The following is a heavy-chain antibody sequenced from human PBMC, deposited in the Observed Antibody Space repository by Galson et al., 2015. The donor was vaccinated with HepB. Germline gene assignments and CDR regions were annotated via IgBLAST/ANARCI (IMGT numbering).Heavy chain of an antibody. Sequence: SLRLSCAASGFTFSSYAMNWVRQAPGKGLEWVAVLSSHGDNEYYADSVKGRFTISRDNSENTVYLQMHSLRVEDTAVYYCARTFYFAYWGQGTLVTVSS. CDR3: ARTFYFAY. J-gene: IGHJ4*02. CDR1: GFTFSSYA. D-gene: IGHD3-16*01. CDR2: LSSHGDNE. V-gene: IGHV3-30*04.